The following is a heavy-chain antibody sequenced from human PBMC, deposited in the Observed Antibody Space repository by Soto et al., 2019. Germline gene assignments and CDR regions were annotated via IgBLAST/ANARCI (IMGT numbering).Heavy chain of an antibody. CDR3: AKAWEWLGPGGDY. D-gene: IGHD6-19*01. J-gene: IGHJ4*02. Sequence: GGSLRLSCAASGFTFSSYAMSWVRQAPGKGLEWVSAISGNGADTSYADSVRGRFTISRDNSKNTLYLQMNSLRAEDTAVYYCAKAWEWLGPGGDYWGQGTLVTVSS. CDR1: GFTFSSYA. V-gene: IGHV3-23*01. CDR2: ISGNGADT.